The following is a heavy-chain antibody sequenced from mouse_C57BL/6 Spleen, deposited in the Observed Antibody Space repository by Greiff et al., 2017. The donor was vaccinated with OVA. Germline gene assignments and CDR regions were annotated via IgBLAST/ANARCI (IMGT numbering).Heavy chain of an antibody. CDR3: ARCGTTVTFDY. J-gene: IGHJ2*01. D-gene: IGHD1-1*01. Sequence: VQLVESGAELVRPGTSVKMSCKASGYTFTNYWIGWAKQRPGHGLEWIGDIYPGGGYTNYNEKFKGKATLTADKSSSTAYMQFSSLTSEDSAIYYCARCGTTVTFDYWGQGTTLTVSS. V-gene: IGHV1-63*01. CDR2: IYPGGGYT. CDR1: GYTFTNYW.